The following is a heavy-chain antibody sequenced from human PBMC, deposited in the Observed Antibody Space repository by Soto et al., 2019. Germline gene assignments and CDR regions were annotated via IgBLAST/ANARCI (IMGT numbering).Heavy chain of an antibody. J-gene: IGHJ6*02. CDR3: ATSGGGIVVARTYYYYAMDV. V-gene: IGHV5-51*01. CDR1: GYSFTSFW. CDR2: IYPGDSDT. Sequence: PGESLKISCKGSGYSFTSFWIGWVRQVPGKGLEWMGIIYPGDSDTRYSPSFQGQVTISVDKSISTAYLQWNSLKASDTAMYYCATSGGGIVVARTYYYYAMDVWGQGTTVTVS. D-gene: IGHD6-19*01.